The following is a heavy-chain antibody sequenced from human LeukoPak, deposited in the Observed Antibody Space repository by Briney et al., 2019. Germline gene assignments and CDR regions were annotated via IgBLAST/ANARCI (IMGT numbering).Heavy chain of an antibody. J-gene: IGHJ3*02. CDR3: ARDHYYSSSRNAFDI. D-gene: IGHD6-6*01. CDR2: IYYSGST. V-gene: IGHV4-39*07. Sequence: PSETLSLTCTVSGGSISSSSYYWGWIRQPPGKGLEWIGSIYYSGSTYYNPSLKSRVTISVDTSKNQFSLKLSSVTAADTAVYYCARDHYYSSSRNAFDIWGQGTMVTVSS. CDR1: GGSISSSSYY.